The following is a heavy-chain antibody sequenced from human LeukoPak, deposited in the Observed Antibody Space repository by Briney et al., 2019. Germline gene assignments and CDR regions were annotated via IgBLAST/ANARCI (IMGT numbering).Heavy chain of an antibody. CDR1: GGSFSGYY. V-gene: IGHV4-34*01. CDR2: INHSGST. D-gene: IGHD6-6*01. Sequence: SETLSLTCAVYGGSFSGYYWSWIRQPPGKGLEWIGEINHSGSTNYNPSLKSRVTISVDTSKNQFSLKLSSVTAADTAVYYCARGLSSSLDYWGQGTLVTVSS. CDR3: ARGLSSSLDY. J-gene: IGHJ4*02.